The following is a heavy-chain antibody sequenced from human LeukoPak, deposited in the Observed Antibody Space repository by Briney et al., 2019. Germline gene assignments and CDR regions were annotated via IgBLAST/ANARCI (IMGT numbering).Heavy chain of an antibody. D-gene: IGHD5-12*01. CDR3: AKDGRATGGWAYFDY. Sequence: GGSLRLSCAASGFTFDDYAMHWVRQAPGKGLEWVSLISWDGGSTYYADSVKGRFTISRDNSKNSLYLQMNSLRAEDTALYYCAKDGRATGGWAYFDYWGQGTLVTVSS. V-gene: IGHV3-43D*03. CDR2: ISWDGGST. CDR1: GFTFDDYA. J-gene: IGHJ4*02.